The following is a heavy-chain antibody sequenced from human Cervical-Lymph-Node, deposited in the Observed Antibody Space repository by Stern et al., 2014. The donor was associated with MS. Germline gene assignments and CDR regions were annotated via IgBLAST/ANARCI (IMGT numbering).Heavy chain of an antibody. D-gene: IGHD3-22*01. CDR1: GFSLSNARMG. CDR3: ARIRYYDSSDGWFDP. CDR2: IFSNDEK. V-gene: IGHV2-26*01. J-gene: IGHJ5*02. Sequence: QVTLRESGPVLVKPTETLTLTCTVSGFSLSNARMGVSWIRQPPGKALEWLGHIFSNDEKSYSTSLKSRLTISKDTSKSQVVLTMTNMDPVDTATYYCARIRYYDSSDGWFDPWGQGTLVTVSS.